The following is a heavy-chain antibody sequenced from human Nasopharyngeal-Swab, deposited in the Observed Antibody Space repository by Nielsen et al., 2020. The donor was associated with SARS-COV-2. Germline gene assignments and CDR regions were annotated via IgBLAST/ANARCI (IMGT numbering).Heavy chain of an antibody. CDR2: ISSSSSYI. CDR1: GFTFSSYS. Sequence: GGPLRLSCAASGFTFSSYSMNWVRQAPGKGLEWVSSISSSSSYIYYADSVKGRFTISRDNAKNSLYLQMNSLRAEDTAVYYCARDSSGYENYYYYYYMDVWGKGTTVTVSS. J-gene: IGHJ6*03. D-gene: IGHD5-12*01. V-gene: IGHV3-21*01. CDR3: ARDSSGYENYYYYYYMDV.